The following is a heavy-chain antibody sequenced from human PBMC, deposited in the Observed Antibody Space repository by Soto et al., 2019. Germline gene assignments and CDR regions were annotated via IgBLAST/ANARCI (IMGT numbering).Heavy chain of an antibody. J-gene: IGHJ4*02. D-gene: IGHD6-13*01. CDR2: IIPIFGTA. V-gene: IGHV1-69*13. CDR1: GGTFSSYA. Sequence: ASVKVSCKASGGTFSSYAISWVRQAPGQGLEWMGGIIPIFGTANYAQKFQGRVTITADESTSTAYMELSSLRSEDTAVYYCARLPRKAADTFDYWGQGTLVTV. CDR3: ARLPRKAADTFDY.